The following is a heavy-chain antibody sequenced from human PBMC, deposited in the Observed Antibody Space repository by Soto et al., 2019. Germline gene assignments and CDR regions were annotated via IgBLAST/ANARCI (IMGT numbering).Heavy chain of an antibody. Sequence: GESLKISCKGSGYSFTSYWIGWVRQMPGKGLEWMGIIYPGDSDTRYSPSFQGQVTISADKSISTAYLQWSSLKASDTAMYYCARRNGYYYDSSGYVPSNWLDPWGQGTMVTVYS. CDR3: ARRNGYYYDSSGYVPSNWLDP. V-gene: IGHV5-51*01. J-gene: IGHJ5*02. CDR2: IYPGDSDT. D-gene: IGHD3-22*01. CDR1: GYSFTSYW.